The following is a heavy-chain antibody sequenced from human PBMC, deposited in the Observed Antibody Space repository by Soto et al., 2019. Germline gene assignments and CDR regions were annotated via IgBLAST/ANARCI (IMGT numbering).Heavy chain of an antibody. CDR2: IRSKAYGGTT. CDR1: GFTFGDYA. V-gene: IGHV3-49*04. CDR3: TRAVTTVVTPGY. Sequence: SLRLSCIASGFTFGDYAMSWVRQAPGKGLEWVSFIRSKAYGGTTEYAASVEGRFTISRDDSKSIAYLQMNSLKTEDTAMYYCTRAVTTVVTPGYWGQGALVTVSS. J-gene: IGHJ4*02. D-gene: IGHD4-17*01.